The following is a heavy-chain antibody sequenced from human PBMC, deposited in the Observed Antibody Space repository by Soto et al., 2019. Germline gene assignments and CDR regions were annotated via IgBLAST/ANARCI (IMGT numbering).Heavy chain of an antibody. D-gene: IGHD2-21*02. CDR2: IIPIFGTA. CDR3: ASGGNSPRAFGY. Sequence: ASVKVSCKASGCTFSSYSISWVRQAPGQGLEWMGGIIPIFGTANYAQKFQGRVTITADESTSTAYMELSSLRSEDTAVYYCASGGNSPRAFGYWGQGTLVTVPS. J-gene: IGHJ4*02. CDR1: GCTFSSYS. V-gene: IGHV1-69*13.